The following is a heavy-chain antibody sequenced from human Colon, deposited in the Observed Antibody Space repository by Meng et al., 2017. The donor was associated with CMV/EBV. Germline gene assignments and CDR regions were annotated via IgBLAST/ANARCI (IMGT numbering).Heavy chain of an antibody. J-gene: IGHJ4*02. CDR2: IYYRGST. V-gene: IGHV4-38-2*02. D-gene: IGHD1-26*01. CDR3: AGERTLGATDY. CDR1: GFSISRDYY. Sequence: LRLSCSVAGFSISRDYYWGWVRQPPGKEPEWIGSIYYRGSTHYNPSLKSRVTISPDTSKNQFSLKLRSLTAADTAVYFCAGERTLGATDYWGQGTLVTVSS.